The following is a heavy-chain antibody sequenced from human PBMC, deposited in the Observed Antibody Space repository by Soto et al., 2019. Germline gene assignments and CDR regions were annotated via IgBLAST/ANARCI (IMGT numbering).Heavy chain of an antibody. CDR2: IDHDGPT. D-gene: IGHD2-15*01. V-gene: IGHV3-74*01. CDR3: VRGSLGDY. J-gene: IGHJ4*02. Sequence: EVQLVESGGGLVQPGGSLRLSCAGSGFTFSNYWMHWVRQAPGKGLEWVARIDHDGPTDYADSVRGRFTISRDNAENTLYLQMNSLRPEDTAVYNCVRGSLGDYWGQGTSVTVSS. CDR1: GFTFSNYW.